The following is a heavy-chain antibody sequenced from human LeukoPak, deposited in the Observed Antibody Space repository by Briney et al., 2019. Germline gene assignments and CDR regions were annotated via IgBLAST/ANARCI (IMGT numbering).Heavy chain of an antibody. Sequence: AGGSLRLSCAASGFTFSSYGMHWVRQAPGKGLEWVAVISYDGSNKYYADSVKGRLTISRDNSKNMLYLQMNSLRAEDTAVYYCAKDGGYCSSTSCPAHYYGMDVWGKGTTVTVSS. CDR2: ISYDGSNK. D-gene: IGHD2-2*01. CDR1: GFTFSSYG. V-gene: IGHV3-30*18. CDR3: AKDGGYCSSTSCPAHYYGMDV. J-gene: IGHJ6*04.